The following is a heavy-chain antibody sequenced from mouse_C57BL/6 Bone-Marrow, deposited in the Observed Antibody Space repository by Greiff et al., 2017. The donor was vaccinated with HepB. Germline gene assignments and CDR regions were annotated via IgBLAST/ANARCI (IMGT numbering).Heavy chain of an antibody. CDR2: IYPSDSET. CDR3: ASGIYYGNFYWYFDV. CDR1: GYTFTSYW. V-gene: IGHV1-61*01. J-gene: IGHJ1*03. Sequence: QVQLQQPGAELVRPGSSVKLSCKASGYTFTSYWMDWVKQRPGQGLEWIGNIYPSDSETHYNQKFKDKATLTVDKSSSTAYMQLSSLTSEDSAVYYCASGIYYGNFYWYFDVWGTGTTVTVSS. D-gene: IGHD2-1*01.